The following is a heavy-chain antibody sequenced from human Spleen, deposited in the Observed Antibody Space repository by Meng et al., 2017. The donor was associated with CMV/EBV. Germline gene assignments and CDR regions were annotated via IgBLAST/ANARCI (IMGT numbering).Heavy chain of an antibody. Sequence: GESLKISCEASGFTFGRYEMSWVRLAPGKGLEWVSNIGNTGTTKYYADFVKDRFTVSRDNAKNSLYLQMRSLRAEDTAIYYCARWTYSSGFEWLLKFDYWGQGSLVTVSS. CDR1: GFTFGRYE. D-gene: IGHD3-10*01. CDR2: IGNTGTTK. J-gene: IGHJ4*02. V-gene: IGHV3-48*03. CDR3: ARWTYSSGFEWLLKFDY.